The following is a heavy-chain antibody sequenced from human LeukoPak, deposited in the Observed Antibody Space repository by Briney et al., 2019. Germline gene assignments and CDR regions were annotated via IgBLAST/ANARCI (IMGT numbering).Heavy chain of an antibody. CDR3: ASGMIEFDY. CDR2: IKEDGGEM. CDR1: GFTFTTYS. V-gene: IGHV3-7*01. J-gene: IGHJ4*02. D-gene: IGHD1-14*01. Sequence: GGSLRLSCEASGFTFTTYSMTWVRQAPGKGLEWVANIKEDGGEMYYVDSVKGRFIISRDNAKNSVYLQMNILRVEDTAVYYCASGMIEFDYWGQGTLVTVSS.